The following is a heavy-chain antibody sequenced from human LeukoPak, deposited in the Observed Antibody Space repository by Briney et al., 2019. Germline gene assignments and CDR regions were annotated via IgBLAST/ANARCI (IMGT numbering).Heavy chain of an antibody. CDR2: MNPNSGNT. CDR1: GYTFTSYD. CDR3: ARGRSGMVRGVIITTMEYNWFDP. D-gene: IGHD3-10*01. Sequence: ASVKVSCKASGYTFTSYDINWVRQATGQGLEWMGWMNPNSGNTGYAQKFQGRVTMTRNTSISTAYMELSSLRSEDTAVYYCARGRSGMVRGVIITTMEYNWFDPWGQGTLVTVSS. V-gene: IGHV1-8*01. J-gene: IGHJ5*02.